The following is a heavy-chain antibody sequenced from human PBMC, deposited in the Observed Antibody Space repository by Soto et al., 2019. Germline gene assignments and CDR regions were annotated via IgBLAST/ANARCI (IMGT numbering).Heavy chain of an antibody. V-gene: IGHV3-23*01. D-gene: IGHD3-9*01. Sequence: GGSLRLSCAASGFSFSTFAMSWVRQAPGKGLEWVSGISGGGGMTDYSDPVKGRFTISRDNSKKTLYLQMNSLRVEETAVYYCAKDHDILTGYYSSYGYYFDTWGRGILVTVSS. CDR2: ISGGGGMT. J-gene: IGHJ4*02. CDR3: AKDHDILTGYYSSYGYYFDT. CDR1: GFSFSTFA.